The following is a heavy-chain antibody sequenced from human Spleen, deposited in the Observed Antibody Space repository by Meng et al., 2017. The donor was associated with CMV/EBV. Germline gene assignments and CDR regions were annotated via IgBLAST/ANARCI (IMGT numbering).Heavy chain of an antibody. V-gene: IGHV3-23*01. CDR2: ISGSGDST. CDR1: GFTFSNYA. CDR3: ARGKYHLSQLDS. D-gene: IGHD1-14*01. Sequence: GGSLRLSCAASGFTFSNYAMTWVRQAPGKGLEWVSSISGSGDSTYYADSVKGRLTISRDNSKNTVYLQMNSLRAEDTAVYYCARGKYHLSQLDSWGQGTLVTVSS. J-gene: IGHJ5*01.